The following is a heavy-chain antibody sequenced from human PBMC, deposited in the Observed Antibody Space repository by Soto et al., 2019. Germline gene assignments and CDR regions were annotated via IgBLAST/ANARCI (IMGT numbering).Heavy chain of an antibody. V-gene: IGHV1-18*01. CDR2: ISAYNGNT. Sequence: ASVKVSCKASGYTFTSYGISWLRQAPGQGLDWMGWISAYNGNTKYAQDLQGRVTMTTDTSTSTAYTELRSLRSDDTAVYYCARFSGGSYNTYYFYYGMDVWGQGTTVTVSS. J-gene: IGHJ6*02. D-gene: IGHD2-15*01. CDR3: ARFSGGSYNTYYFYYGMDV. CDR1: GYTFTSYG.